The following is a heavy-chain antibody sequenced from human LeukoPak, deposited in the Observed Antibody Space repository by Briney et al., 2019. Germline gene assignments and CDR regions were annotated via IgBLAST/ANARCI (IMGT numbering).Heavy chain of an antibody. CDR1: GFTFSDYW. J-gene: IGHJ4*02. D-gene: IGHD3-10*01. Sequence: PGGSLRLSCAASGFTFSDYWMSWVRQAPGKGLEWVANMNQDGSEKYYVDSVKGRSTISRDNAKNSLSLQMNSLRAEDTAVYYCARDWAHFGYWGQGTLVTVSS. V-gene: IGHV3-7*01. CDR2: MNQDGSEK. CDR3: ARDWAHFGY.